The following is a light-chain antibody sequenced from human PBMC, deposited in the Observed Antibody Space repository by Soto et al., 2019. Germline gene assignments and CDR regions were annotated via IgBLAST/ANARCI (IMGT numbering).Light chain of an antibody. Sequence: IVLTHSPGTLSLSPGERATLSCRASQSVSSAFFAWYQQKPGQPLRLLIYAAASRATGIPDRFSGSGSATDFTLTISRLEPEDFAVYYCQQYGESPPTFGRGTK. V-gene: IGKV3-20*01. J-gene: IGKJ2*01. CDR1: QSVSSAF. CDR2: AAA. CDR3: QQYGESPPT.